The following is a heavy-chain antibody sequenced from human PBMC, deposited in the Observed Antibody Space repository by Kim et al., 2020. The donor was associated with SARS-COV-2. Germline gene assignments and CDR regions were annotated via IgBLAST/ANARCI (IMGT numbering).Heavy chain of an antibody. V-gene: IGHV4-59*09. CDR3: ARGGTNRAFDI. Sequence: TNYNPPLKSRVTISVDTSKNRFSLKLSSVTAADTAVYYCARGGTNRAFDIWGQGTMVTVSS. J-gene: IGHJ3*02. CDR2: T. D-gene: IGHD2-8*01.